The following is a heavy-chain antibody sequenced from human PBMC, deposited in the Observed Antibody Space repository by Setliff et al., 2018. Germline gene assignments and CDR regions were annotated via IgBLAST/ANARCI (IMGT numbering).Heavy chain of an antibody. CDR1: GDSISSRTYY. CDR2: IYTSWST. CDR3: ARVTGFFYVDA. J-gene: IGHJ6*03. Sequence: PSETLSLTCTVSGDSISSRTYYWSWIRQPAGKGLEWIGHIYTSWSTIYNPSLKSRLTISLDASKNQFSLSLTSVTAADTAVYYCARVTGFFYVDAWGKGTTVTVSS. V-gene: IGHV4-61*09.